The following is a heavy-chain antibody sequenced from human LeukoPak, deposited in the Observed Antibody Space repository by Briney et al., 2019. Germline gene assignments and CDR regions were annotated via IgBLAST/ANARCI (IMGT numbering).Heavy chain of an antibody. Sequence: SETLSLTCTVSGGSISSYYWSWIRQPPGKGLEWIGYIYTSGSTNYNPSLKSRVTISVDASKNQFSLKLSSVTAADTAVYYWARHSDYWDFDYWGQGTLVTVSS. CDR1: GGSISSYY. V-gene: IGHV4-4*09. CDR2: IYTSGST. J-gene: IGHJ4*02. D-gene: IGHD4/OR15-4a*01. CDR3: ARHSDYWDFDY.